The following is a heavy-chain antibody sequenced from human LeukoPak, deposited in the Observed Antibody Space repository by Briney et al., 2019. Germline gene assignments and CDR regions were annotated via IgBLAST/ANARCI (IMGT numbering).Heavy chain of an antibody. V-gene: IGHV1-8*03. J-gene: IGHJ5*02. CDR3: ARGRTSAGGYSGHDWGDWFDP. CDR1: GYPFTSYD. D-gene: IGHD5-12*01. CDR2: ITPNSGHT. Sequence: ASVKVSCKASGYPFTSYDINWVRQATGQGLQWMGWITPNSGHTAYAQKFQGRVTITRNNSINTAYVDLNSLRCEDSAVYYCARGRTSAGGYSGHDWGDWFDPWGQGALVTVSS.